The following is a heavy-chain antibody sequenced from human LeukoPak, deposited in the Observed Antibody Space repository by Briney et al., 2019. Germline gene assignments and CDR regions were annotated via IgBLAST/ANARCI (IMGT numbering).Heavy chain of an antibody. J-gene: IGHJ4*02. CDR2: INGGNGNS. V-gene: IGHV3-23*01. CDR3: AKGQGYNYGDSIDY. CDR1: GFTFNNYA. D-gene: IGHD5-18*01. Sequence: GGSLRLSCAASGFTFNNYAMTWVRQAPGKGLEWVSVINGGNGNSYYADSVKGRFTVSRDNSKNTLYLQMNSLRDEDTAVYYCAKGQGYNYGDSIDYWGQGTLVTVSS.